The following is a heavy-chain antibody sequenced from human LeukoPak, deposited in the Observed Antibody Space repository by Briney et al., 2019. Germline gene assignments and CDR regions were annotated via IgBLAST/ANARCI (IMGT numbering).Heavy chain of an antibody. D-gene: IGHD6-13*01. CDR1: GFTLSSYA. Sequence: PGGSLRLSCAASGFTLSSYAMHWVRQAPGKGLEWVAVISYDGSNKYYADSVKGRFTISRDNSKNTLYLQMNSLRAEDTAVYYCAREEVIAAAFDYWGQGTLVTVSS. CDR2: ISYDGSNK. V-gene: IGHV3-30-3*01. CDR3: AREEVIAAAFDY. J-gene: IGHJ4*02.